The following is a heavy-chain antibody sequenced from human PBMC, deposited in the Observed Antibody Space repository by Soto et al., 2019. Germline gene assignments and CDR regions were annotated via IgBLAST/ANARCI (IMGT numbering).Heavy chain of an antibody. J-gene: IGHJ4*02. CDR2: ISGSGGST. CDR1: GFSFSTYA. V-gene: IGHV3-23*01. D-gene: IGHD6-6*01. CDR3: AKNWDTTFSSSSH. Sequence: EVQLLESGGGLVQAGGSLRLSCSASGFSFSTYAMSWVRQAPGKGLEWVSAISGSGGSTYYADSVKGRFTISRDNSKNTLYLQMNSLRAEDTGVYYCAKNWDTTFSSSSHWGQGTLVTVSS.